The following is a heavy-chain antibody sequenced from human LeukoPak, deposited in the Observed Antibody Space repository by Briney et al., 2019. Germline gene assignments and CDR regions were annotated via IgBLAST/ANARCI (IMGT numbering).Heavy chain of an antibody. J-gene: IGHJ4*02. Sequence: GGSLRLSCAASGFTFSSYAMNWVRQAPGKGLEWVSAISGSGDTTYYADSVKGRFTISRDNSKNTLYLQMNSLRAEDTAVYYCAKTYYDYIWGSYRSHFFDYWGQGTLVTVSS. CDR2: ISGSGDTT. CDR1: GFTFSSYA. D-gene: IGHD3-16*02. V-gene: IGHV3-23*01. CDR3: AKTYYDYIWGSYRSHFFDY.